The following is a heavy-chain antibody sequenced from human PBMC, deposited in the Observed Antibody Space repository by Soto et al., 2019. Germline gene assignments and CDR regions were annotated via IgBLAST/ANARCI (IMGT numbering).Heavy chain of an antibody. D-gene: IGHD2-2*01. V-gene: IGHV3-9*01. CDR2: ISWNSGSI. J-gene: IGHJ4*02. Sequence: CGSLRLSCAASGFTFDDYAMHWVRQAPGKGLEWVSGISWNSGSIGYADSVKGRFTISRDNAKNSLYLQVNSLRVEDTAVYYCAREADLSTYFDYWGQGTLVTVSS. CDR1: GFTFDDYA. CDR3: AREADLSTYFDY.